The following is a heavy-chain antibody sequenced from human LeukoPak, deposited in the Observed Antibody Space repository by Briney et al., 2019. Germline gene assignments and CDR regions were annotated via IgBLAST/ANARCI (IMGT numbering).Heavy chain of an antibody. V-gene: IGHV4-39*07. CDR1: GGSISSSSYY. CDR2: INHSGST. J-gene: IGHJ4*02. CDR3: ARGDSSVGLNY. D-gene: IGHD1-26*01. Sequence: SETLSLTCTVSGGSISSSSYYWGWIRQPPGKGLEWIGEINHSGSTNYNPSLKSRVTISVDTSKNQFSLKLRSVTAADTAVYYCARGDSSVGLNYWGQGTLVTVSS.